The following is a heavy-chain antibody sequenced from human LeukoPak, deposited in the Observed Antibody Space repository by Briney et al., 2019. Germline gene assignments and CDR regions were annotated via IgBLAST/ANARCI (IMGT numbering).Heavy chain of an antibody. V-gene: IGHV1-8*01. Sequence: ASVKVSCKPSGYTFTNFDINWVRPAPGQGLGWMGWMNPVSGNAGSAQKFQGRVTLTRDTSISTAYMELSSLRSDDTAFYYCARAPMGAAALYWGQGTLVTVSS. CDR2: MNPVSGNA. D-gene: IGHD6-13*01. CDR3: ARAPMGAAALY. J-gene: IGHJ4*02. CDR1: GYTFTNFD.